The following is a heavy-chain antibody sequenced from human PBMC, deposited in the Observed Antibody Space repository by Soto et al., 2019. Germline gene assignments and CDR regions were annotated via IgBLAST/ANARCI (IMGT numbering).Heavy chain of an antibody. Sequence: SETLSLTCTVSGVSVSSGSYYWSWIRQPPGKGLEWIGNIYYSGIYNYNPSHKRRVTITVDTSKNQFTLKLRAVTAADTAVYYCATAVYSNSDRFDYWGQGALVTVSS. CDR3: ATAVYSNSDRFDY. CDR2: IYYSGIY. D-gene: IGHD4-4*01. J-gene: IGHJ4*02. V-gene: IGHV4-61*01. CDR1: GVSVSSGSYY.